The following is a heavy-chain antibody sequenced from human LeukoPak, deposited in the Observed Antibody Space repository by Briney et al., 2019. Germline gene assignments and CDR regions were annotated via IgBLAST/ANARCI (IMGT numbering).Heavy chain of an antibody. D-gene: IGHD2-8*01. J-gene: IGHJ1*01. CDR2: IYYSGST. Sequence: PSQTLSLTCTVSGGSISSGGYYWSWIRQHPGKGLEWTGYIYYSGSTYYNPSLKSRVTISVDTSKNQFSLKLSSVTAADPAVYYCARADAAEYFQHWGQGTLVTVSS. CDR3: ARADAAEYFQH. V-gene: IGHV4-31*03. CDR1: GGSISSGGYY.